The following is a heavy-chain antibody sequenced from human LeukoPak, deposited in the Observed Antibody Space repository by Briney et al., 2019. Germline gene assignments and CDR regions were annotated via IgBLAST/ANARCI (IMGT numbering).Heavy chain of an antibody. D-gene: IGHD4-17*01. CDR2: ISAYNGNT. Sequence: ASVKVSCKASGYTFTSYGISWVRQAPGQGLEWMGWISAYNGNTNYAQKLQGRVTMTTDTSTSTAYVELRSLRSDDTAVYYCARYHDYGDYEAFDIWGQGTMVTVSS. V-gene: IGHV1-18*01. J-gene: IGHJ3*02. CDR3: ARYHDYGDYEAFDI. CDR1: GYTFTSYG.